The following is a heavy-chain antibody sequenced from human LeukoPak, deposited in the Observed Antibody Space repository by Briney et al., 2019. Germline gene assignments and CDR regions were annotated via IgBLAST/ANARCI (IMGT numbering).Heavy chain of an antibody. CDR1: GFTFSNYA. V-gene: IGHV3-23*01. CDR2: ISGSAGST. Sequence: GGSLRLSCAASGFTFSNYAMSWVRQAPGKGLEWVSAISGSAGSTYYADSVKGRFTISRDNSKNTLYVQMDSLRAEDTAVYYCAKVPNYLENYFDYWGQGTLSPSPQ. CDR3: AKVPNYLENYFDY. D-gene: IGHD1-1*01. J-gene: IGHJ4*02.